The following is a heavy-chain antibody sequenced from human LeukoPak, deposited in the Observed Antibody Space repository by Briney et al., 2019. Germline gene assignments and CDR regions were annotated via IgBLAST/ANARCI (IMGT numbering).Heavy chain of an antibody. V-gene: IGHV3-15*01. CDR3: ARGPYVASAFDS. J-gene: IGHJ3*02. CDR1: GLIYSDDW. CDR2: IKSKGGGGTT. D-gene: IGHD3-16*01. Sequence: PGGSLRLSCRVFGLIYSDDWLSCVRQAPGKGLQWVARIKSKGGGGTTDYAAPVKGRFTISRDDSKNTLYLQMNSLEAEDTGVYYCARGPYVASAFDSWGQGTMVTVSS.